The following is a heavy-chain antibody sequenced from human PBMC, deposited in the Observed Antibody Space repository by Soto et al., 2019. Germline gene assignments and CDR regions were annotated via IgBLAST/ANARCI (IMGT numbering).Heavy chain of an antibody. J-gene: IGHJ4*02. V-gene: IGHV3-64D*08. D-gene: IGHD3-3*01. Sequence: PGGSLRLSCSASGFIFSVYGMHWVRQAPGKRLEFVSTISPDGTVTFYADSVKGRFTISRDNSKNTLYLQMGSLRPEDTAVYYCVRSRYFDCCGPGTLDTVSS. CDR2: ISPDGTVT. CDR3: VRSRYFDC. CDR1: GFIFSVYG.